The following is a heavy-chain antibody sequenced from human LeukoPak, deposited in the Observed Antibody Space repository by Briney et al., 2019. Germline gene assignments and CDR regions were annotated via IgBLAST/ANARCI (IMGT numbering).Heavy chain of an antibody. D-gene: IGHD6-6*01. CDR3: AREGLRSIAARRGTRDYMDV. V-gene: IGHV1-18*04. CDR2: ISAYNGNT. J-gene: IGHJ6*03. CDR1: GYTFTGHY. Sequence: ASVKVSCKASGYTFTGHYIHWVRQAPGQGLEWMGWISAYNGNTNYAQKLQGRVTMTTDTSTSTVYMEVRSLRSDDTAVYYCAREGLRSIAARRGTRDYMDVWGKGTTVIVSS.